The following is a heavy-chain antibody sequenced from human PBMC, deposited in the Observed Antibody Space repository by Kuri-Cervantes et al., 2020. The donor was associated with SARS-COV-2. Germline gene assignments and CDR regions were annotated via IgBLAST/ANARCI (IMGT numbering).Heavy chain of an antibody. J-gene: IGHJ4*02. CDR1: GGTFSSYA. CDR2: IIPILGTA. Sequence: SVKVSCKASGGTFSSYAISWVRQAPGQGLEWMGRIIPILGTANYAQKFQGRVTITTDESTDTAYMELSSLRSEDTAVYYCTRVKDNTSSFFDYWGQGTLVTVSS. CDR3: TRVKDNTSSFFDY. D-gene: IGHD6-6*01. V-gene: IGHV1-69*11.